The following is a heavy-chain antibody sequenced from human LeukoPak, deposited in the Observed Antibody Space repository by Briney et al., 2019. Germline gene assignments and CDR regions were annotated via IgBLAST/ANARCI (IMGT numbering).Heavy chain of an antibody. D-gene: IGHD3-10*01. V-gene: IGHV3-21*01. CDR2: ISSSSSHI. CDR3: ARDTRFGALYDSSYHGMDV. CDR1: GFIFSTYS. Sequence: SGGSLRLSCAASGFIFSTYSMNWVRQAPGKGLEWVSSISSSSSHIYYADSVKGRLTISRDNAKNSLCLQIYSLRAQDTAVYYCARDTRFGALYDSSYHGMDVWGKGTTVTVSS. J-gene: IGHJ6*04.